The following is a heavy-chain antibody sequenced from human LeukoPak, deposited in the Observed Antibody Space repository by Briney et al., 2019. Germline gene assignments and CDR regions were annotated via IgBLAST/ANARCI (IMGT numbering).Heavy chain of an antibody. Sequence: ASVKVSCKASGYTFASYGISWVRQAPGQGLEWMGWISAYNGNTNYAQKLQGRVTMTTDTSTSTAYMELRSLRSDDTAVYYCVREKVLLWFGELLNPSYYYYGMDVWGQGTTVTVSS. D-gene: IGHD3-10*01. J-gene: IGHJ6*02. CDR3: VREKVLLWFGELLNPSYYYYGMDV. CDR2: ISAYNGNT. V-gene: IGHV1-18*01. CDR1: GYTFASYG.